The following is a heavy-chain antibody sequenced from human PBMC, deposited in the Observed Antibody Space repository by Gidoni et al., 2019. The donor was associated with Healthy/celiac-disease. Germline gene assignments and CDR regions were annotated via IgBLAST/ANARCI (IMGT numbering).Heavy chain of an antibody. V-gene: IGHV3-33*01. Sequence: QVQLVESGGCVVQPRRSLRLSCAASGSTFSSYRMHWVRQAPGKGLEWVAVIWYDGSNKYYADSVKGRFTISRDNSKNTLYLQMNSLRAEDTAVYYCARDIRLDYYDSSGYYDYWGQGTLVTVSS. CDR3: ARDIRLDYYDSSGYYDY. CDR2: IWYDGSNK. J-gene: IGHJ4*02. D-gene: IGHD3-22*01. CDR1: GSTFSSYR.